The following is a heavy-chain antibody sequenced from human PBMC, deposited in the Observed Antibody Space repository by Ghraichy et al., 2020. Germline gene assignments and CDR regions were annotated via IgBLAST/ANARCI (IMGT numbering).Heavy chain of an antibody. CDR3: ARDGFPDCSGGSCYSVSAFDI. CDR1: GGSISSYY. D-gene: IGHD2-15*01. J-gene: IGHJ3*02. V-gene: IGHV4-59*01. CDR2: IYYSGST. Sequence: SETLSLTCTVSGGSISSYYWSWIRQPPGKGLEWIGYIYYSGSTNYNPSLKSRVTISVDTSKNQFSLKLSSVTAADTAVYYCARDGFPDCSGGSCYSVSAFDIWGQGTMVTVSS.